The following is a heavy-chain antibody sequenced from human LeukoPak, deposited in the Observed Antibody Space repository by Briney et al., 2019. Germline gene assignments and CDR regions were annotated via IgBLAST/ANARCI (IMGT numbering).Heavy chain of an antibody. D-gene: IGHD3-16*01. Sequence: GGSLRLSCTASGFTFSSYAMSWVRQAPGKGLEWVSVISGSGGSTYYGDSVKGRFAISRDNSKNTLYLQMNSLRAEDTAVYYCAKDGVVTITFDYWGQGTLVTVSS. CDR3: AKDGVVTITFDY. J-gene: IGHJ4*02. CDR2: ISGSGGST. CDR1: GFTFSSYA. V-gene: IGHV3-23*01.